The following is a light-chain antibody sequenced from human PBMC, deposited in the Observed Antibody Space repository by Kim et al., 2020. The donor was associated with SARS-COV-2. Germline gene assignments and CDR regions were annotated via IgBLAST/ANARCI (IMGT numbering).Light chain of an antibody. V-gene: IGKV3-11*01. CDR3: QQRTNWPPFT. CDR1: QSVSNF. J-gene: IGKJ2*01. Sequence: EIVLTQFPATLSLSPGETATLSCRASQSVSNFLAWYQQKPGQDPRLLIYDASNRAPGIPARFSGSGSGTDFTLTISSLEPEDFAVYYCQQRTNWPPFTFGQGTKLEI. CDR2: DAS.